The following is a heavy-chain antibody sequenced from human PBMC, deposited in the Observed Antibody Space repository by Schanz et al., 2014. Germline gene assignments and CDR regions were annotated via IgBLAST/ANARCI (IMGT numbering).Heavy chain of an antibody. J-gene: IGHJ6*03. V-gene: IGHV4-59*08. D-gene: IGHD1-1*01. CDR2: IYYSGDT. CDR3: ARQGTTRFQYYMAV. CDR1: GGSISSYY. Sequence: QLQLQESGPGLVKPSETLSLTCTVSGGSISSYYWSWIRQPPGKGLEWIGYIYYSGDTNYNPSLKSRVPMSVDTPKSQFSLKLSFVTAADTAVYYCARQGTTRFQYYMAVWGEGTSVFVS.